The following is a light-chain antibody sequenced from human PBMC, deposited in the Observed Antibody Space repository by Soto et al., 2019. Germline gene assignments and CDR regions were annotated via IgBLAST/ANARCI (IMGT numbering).Light chain of an antibody. V-gene: IGKV1-5*01. Sequence: DIQMTQSPPTLSASVGYIVTITCRASQPVSTWVAWYQNKQGKAPKVIIYDASSLERGVPSRLRGSGYGTELTLTISSLKTDDIATYSCQQYNSYSWTFGHGTKVDIK. CDR1: QPVSTW. CDR3: QQYNSYSWT. J-gene: IGKJ1*01. CDR2: DAS.